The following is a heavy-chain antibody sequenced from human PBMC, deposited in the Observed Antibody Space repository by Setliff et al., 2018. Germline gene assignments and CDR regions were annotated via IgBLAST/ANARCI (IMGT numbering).Heavy chain of an antibody. Sequence: GGSLRLSCAASGSTFSNYAMSWVRQAPGKGLEWVSAISGSGAISYADSVKGRFTVSRDNSKNTLYLQMNSLRGEDTAVYYCAKDTGYYFDYWGQGTPVTAPQ. CDR1: GSTFSNYA. CDR3: AKDTGYYFDY. J-gene: IGHJ4*02. V-gene: IGHV3-23*01. CDR2: ISGSGAI. D-gene: IGHD4-4*01.